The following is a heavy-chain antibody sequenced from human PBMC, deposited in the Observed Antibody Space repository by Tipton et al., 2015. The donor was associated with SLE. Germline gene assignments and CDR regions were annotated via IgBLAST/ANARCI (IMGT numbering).Heavy chain of an antibody. CDR2: INHSGYA. D-gene: IGHD5-24*01. J-gene: IGHJ5*02. Sequence: TLSLTCAVYGGSFSNYYWSWIRQPPGKGLEWIGEINHSGYANYNPSLKSRVTMSRDTSKNQFSLKVKSVTTADTAVYYCARMRGGYNAHHWGQGILVTVSS. V-gene: IGHV4-34*01. CDR3: ARMRGGYNAHH. CDR1: GGSFSNYY.